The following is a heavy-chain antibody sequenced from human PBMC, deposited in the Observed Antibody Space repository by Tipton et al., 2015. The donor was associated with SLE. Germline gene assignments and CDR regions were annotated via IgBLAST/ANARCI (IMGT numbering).Heavy chain of an antibody. Sequence: QLVQSGAEVKKPGAPVKVSCKASGYTFTSYGISWVRQAPGQGLEWMGWISAYNGNTNYAQKLQGRVTMTTDTSTSTAYMELRSLRSDDTAVYYCARGGGITMVRGVNFLPDYWGQGTLVTVSS. J-gene: IGHJ4*02. CDR3: ARGGGITMVRGVNFLPDY. CDR2: ISAYNGNT. D-gene: IGHD3-10*01. CDR1: GYTFTSYG. V-gene: IGHV1-18*01.